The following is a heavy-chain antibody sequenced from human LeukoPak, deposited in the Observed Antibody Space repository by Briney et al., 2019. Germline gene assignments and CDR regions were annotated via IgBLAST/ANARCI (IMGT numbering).Heavy chain of an antibody. Sequence: SETLSLTCTVSGGSISSYYWSWIRQPPGKGLEWIGYIYYSGSTDYNPSLKSRVTISVDTSKNQFSLKLSSVTAADTAVYYCARRSYCGGDCYSLGYWGQGTLVTVSS. J-gene: IGHJ4*02. CDR1: GGSISSYY. D-gene: IGHD2-21*02. CDR2: IYYSGST. V-gene: IGHV4-59*08. CDR3: ARRSYCGGDCYSLGY.